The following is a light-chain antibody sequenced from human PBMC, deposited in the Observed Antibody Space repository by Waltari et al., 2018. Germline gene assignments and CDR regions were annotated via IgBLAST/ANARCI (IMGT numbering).Light chain of an antibody. J-gene: IGKJ1*01. CDR1: QSVSTY. Sequence: EIVLTQSPATLSLSPGERATLSCRASQSVSTYLAWYQQKPGQVPRLLIYGASNRATGIPARFSGSGSGTDFTPTISSLEPEDFAVYYCQQRISWLGWTFGQGTKVEIK. CDR2: GAS. V-gene: IGKV3-11*01. CDR3: QQRISWLGWT.